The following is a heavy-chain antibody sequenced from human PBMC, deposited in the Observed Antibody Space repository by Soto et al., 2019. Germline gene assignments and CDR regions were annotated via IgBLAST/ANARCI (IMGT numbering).Heavy chain of an antibody. CDR3: ARRPTYYDILTHYYRDDLFDI. Sequence: EVQLLESGGGLVQPGGSLRVSCEASGFTFSSYAMSWVRQAPGKGLEWVSAISGGGDTTYYADSVKGRFTISRDNSKNTLSLQMNSLRAEDTAVYYCARRPTYYDILTHYYRDDLFDIWGQGTMVTVSS. CDR1: GFTFSSYA. J-gene: IGHJ3*02. CDR2: ISGGGDTT. V-gene: IGHV3-23*01. D-gene: IGHD3-9*01.